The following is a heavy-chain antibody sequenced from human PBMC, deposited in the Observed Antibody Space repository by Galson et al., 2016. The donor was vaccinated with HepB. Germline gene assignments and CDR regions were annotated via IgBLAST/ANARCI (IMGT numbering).Heavy chain of an antibody. CDR1: GFIFSNYA. Sequence: SLRLSCAASGFIFSNYAMNWVRQAPGKGLEWVSSISGAGGSTYYAGSVKGRFAISRDNSKNTLFLQMSSLRVEDTAVYFCAKDSRLKPSYHQHWGQGTPVTVSS. V-gene: IGHV3-23*01. J-gene: IGHJ4*02. CDR2: ISGAGGST. D-gene: IGHD5-18*01. CDR3: AKDSRLKPSYHQH.